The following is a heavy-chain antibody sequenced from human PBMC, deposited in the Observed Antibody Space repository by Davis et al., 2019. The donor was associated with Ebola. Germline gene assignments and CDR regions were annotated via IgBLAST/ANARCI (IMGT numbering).Heavy chain of an antibody. D-gene: IGHD6-13*01. J-gene: IGHJ6*02. V-gene: IGHV3-30*03. CDR3: ALAAGKHYYYGMDV. CDR1: GFTFSSYA. CDR2: ISYDGSNK. Sequence: GGSLRLSCAASGFTFSSYAMSWVRQAPGKGLEWVAVISYDGSNKYYADSVKGRFTISRDNSKNTLYLQMNSLRAEDTAVYYFALAAGKHYYYGMDVWGQGTTVTVSS.